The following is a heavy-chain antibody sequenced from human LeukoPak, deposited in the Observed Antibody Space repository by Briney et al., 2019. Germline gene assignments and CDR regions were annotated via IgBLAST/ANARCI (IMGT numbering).Heavy chain of an antibody. V-gene: IGHV3-48*03. CDR3: ACIAASRYYFDY. J-gene: IGHJ4*02. CDR1: GFTFSSYE. D-gene: IGHD6-6*01. Sequence: GGSLRLSCAASGFTFSSYEMNWVRQAPGKGLEWVSYISSSGSTIYYADSVKGRFTISRDNAKNSLYLQMNSLRAEDTAVYYCACIAASRYYFDYWGQGTLVTVSS. CDR2: ISSSGSTI.